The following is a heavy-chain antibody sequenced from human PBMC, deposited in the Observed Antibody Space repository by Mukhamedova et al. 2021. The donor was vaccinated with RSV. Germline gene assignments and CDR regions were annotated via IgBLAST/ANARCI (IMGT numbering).Heavy chain of an antibody. D-gene: IGHD6-13*01. CDR3: AKGGSWYWDYYYGMDV. CDR2: ISGSGGST. J-gene: IGHJ6*02. V-gene: IGHV3-23*01. Sequence: AISGSGGSTYYADSVQGRFTISRDNSKNTLYLQMHSLRAEDTAVYYCAKGGSWYWDYYYGMDVWGQGTTVTVSS.